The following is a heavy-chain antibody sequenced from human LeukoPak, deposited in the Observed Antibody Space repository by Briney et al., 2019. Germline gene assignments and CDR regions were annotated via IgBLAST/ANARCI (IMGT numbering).Heavy chain of an antibody. D-gene: IGHD2-2*01. CDR2: ISGSGGST. CDR1: GFTFSSYA. CDR3: AKDKSGPIVVVPAAMYY. Sequence: PGGSLRLSCAASGFTFSSYAMSWVRQAPGKGLEWGSAISGSGGSTYYADSVKGRFTISRDNSKNTLYLQMNSLRAEDTAVYYCAKDKSGPIVVVPAAMYYWGQGTLVTVSS. V-gene: IGHV3-23*01. J-gene: IGHJ4*02.